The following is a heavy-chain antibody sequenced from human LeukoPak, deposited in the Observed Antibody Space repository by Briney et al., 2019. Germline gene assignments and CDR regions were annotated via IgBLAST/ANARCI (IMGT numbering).Heavy chain of an antibody. J-gene: IGHJ4*02. Sequence: SETLSLTCAVYGGSFRGYYWSWIRQPPGKGLEWIGEINHSGGTNYNPSLKSRVAISVDTSKNQFSLKLSSVTAADTAVYYCARGRYSGSYLDYWGQGTLVTVSS. CDR3: ARGRYSGSYLDY. D-gene: IGHD1-26*01. CDR2: INHSGGT. CDR1: GGSFRGYY. V-gene: IGHV4-34*01.